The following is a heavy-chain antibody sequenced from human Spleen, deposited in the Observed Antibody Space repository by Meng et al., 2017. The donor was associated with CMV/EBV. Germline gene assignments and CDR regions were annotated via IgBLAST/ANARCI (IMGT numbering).Heavy chain of an antibody. CDR2: IYYSGNT. J-gene: IGHJ3*02. D-gene: IGHD2-8*02. V-gene: IGHV4-59*08. CDR1: GGSISSHY. Sequence: SETLSLTCTVSGGSISSHYWTWIRQPPGKGLEWIGYIYYSGNTNYNPSLKSRVTISVDTSKNQFSLKLSSVTAADRAVYYCARVRSYAGGVFDIWGQGTMVTVSS. CDR3: ARVRSYAGGVFDI.